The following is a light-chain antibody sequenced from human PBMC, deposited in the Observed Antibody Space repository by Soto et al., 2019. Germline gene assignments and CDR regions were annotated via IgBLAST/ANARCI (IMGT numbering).Light chain of an antibody. CDR2: AAS. Sequence: DILLTQSPASLSASVGDRVTITCRANQNIGKYLNWYHQKPGKAPKFLISAASSLQSGVPVRFSGTRSGTDFTLSITNLQPEDFGSYYCQQTFRNPRSFGPGTQLHI. CDR3: QQTFRNPRS. V-gene: IGKV1-39*01. J-gene: IGKJ3*01. CDR1: QNIGKY.